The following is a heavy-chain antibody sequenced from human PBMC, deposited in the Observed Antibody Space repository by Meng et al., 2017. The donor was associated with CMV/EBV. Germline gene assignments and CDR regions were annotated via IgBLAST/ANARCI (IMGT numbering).Heavy chain of an antibody. CDR1: GGSFSGYY. CDR3: ARGRYCSSTSCTYYYYGMDV. CDR2: INHSGST. D-gene: IGHD2-2*01. J-gene: IGHJ6*02. V-gene: IGHV4-34*01. Sequence: GSLRLSCAVYGGSFSGYYWSWIRQPPGKGLEWIGEINHSGSTNYNPSLKSRVTISVDTSKNQFPLKLSSVTAADTAVYYCARGRYCSSTSCTYYYYGMDVWGQGTTVTVSS.